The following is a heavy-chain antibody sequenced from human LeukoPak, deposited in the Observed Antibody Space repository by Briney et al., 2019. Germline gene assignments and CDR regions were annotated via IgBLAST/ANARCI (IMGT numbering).Heavy chain of an antibody. CDR3: ARIKWAVAND. D-gene: IGHD4-11*01. Sequence: SVKVSCKTSGYTFTGYYIHWVRQAPGQGLEWMGWINPNSGDTNYAQNFQGRVTMTRDTSINTAYMELSSLSSDDTAVYYCARIKWAVANDWGQGTLVTVSS. V-gene: IGHV1-2*02. CDR1: GYTFTGYY. CDR2: INPNSGDT. J-gene: IGHJ4*02.